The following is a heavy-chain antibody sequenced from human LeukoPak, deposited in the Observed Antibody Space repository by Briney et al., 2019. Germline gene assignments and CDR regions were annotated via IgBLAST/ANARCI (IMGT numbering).Heavy chain of an antibody. CDR1: GYTFTGYY. Sequence: GASVKVSCKASGYTFTGYYMHWVRQAPGQGLEWMGWINPNSGGTNYAQKFQGRVTMTRDTSISTAYMELNRLRSDDTAVYYCARVSISSSSPPFDYWGQGTLVTVSS. J-gene: IGHJ4*02. CDR2: INPNSGGT. V-gene: IGHV1-2*02. D-gene: IGHD6-6*01. CDR3: ARVSISSSSPPFDY.